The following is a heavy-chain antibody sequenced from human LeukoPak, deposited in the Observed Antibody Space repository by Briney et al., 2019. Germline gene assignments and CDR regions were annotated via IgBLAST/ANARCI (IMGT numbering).Heavy chain of an antibody. D-gene: IGHD3-22*01. J-gene: IGHJ4*02. CDR2: FDPEDGET. Sequence: ASVKVSCKASGYTFTSYYIHWVRQAPGKGLEWMGGFDPEDGETIYAQKFQGRVTMTEDTSTDTAYMELSSLRSEDTAVYYCATARGYYYDSSGYYLGDYWGQGTLVTVST. CDR3: ATARGYYYDSSGYYLGDY. CDR1: GYTFTSYY. V-gene: IGHV1-24*01.